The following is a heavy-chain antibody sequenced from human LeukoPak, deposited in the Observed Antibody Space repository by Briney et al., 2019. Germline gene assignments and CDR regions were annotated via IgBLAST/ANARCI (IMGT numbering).Heavy chain of an antibody. D-gene: IGHD5-18*01. CDR2: ISYDGSNK. V-gene: IGHV3-30*04. Sequence: GRSLRLSCAASGFTFSSYAMHWVRQAPGKGLEWVAVISYDGSNKYYADSVKGRFTISRANSKNTLYLQMNSLRAEDTAVYHCASTPWSPEWIQPPYYFDYWGQGTLVTVSS. J-gene: IGHJ4*02. CDR3: ASTPWSPEWIQPPYYFDY. CDR1: GFTFSSYA.